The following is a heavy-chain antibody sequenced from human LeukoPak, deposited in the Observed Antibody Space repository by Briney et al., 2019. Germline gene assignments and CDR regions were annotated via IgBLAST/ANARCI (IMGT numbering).Heavy chain of an antibody. CDR3: ARAMSIAARLQTIFDY. V-gene: IGHV4-61*02. D-gene: IGHD6-6*01. Sequence: SETLSLTCTVSGDSISSDNYYWSWIRQPAGKGLEWIGRIYTSGSTYYNPSLKSRVTISVDTSKNQFSLNLTSVTAADTAVYYCARAMSIAARLQTIFDYWGQGTLVTVSS. J-gene: IGHJ4*02. CDR2: IYTSGST. CDR1: GDSISSDNYY.